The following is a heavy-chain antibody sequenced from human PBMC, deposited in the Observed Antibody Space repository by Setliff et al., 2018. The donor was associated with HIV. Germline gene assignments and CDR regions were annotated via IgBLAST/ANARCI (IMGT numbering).Heavy chain of an antibody. Sequence: SVKVSCKASGYTFTSYYMHWVRQAPGQGLEWMGIINPSGGSTTYAQKFQGRVTMTRDTSTSTVYMELSSLRSEDTAVYYCARDPAPSSSASYFQHWGQGTPVTVSS. J-gene: IGHJ1*01. CDR3: ARDPAPSSSASYFQH. CDR1: GYTFTSYY. CDR2: INPSGGST. V-gene: IGHV1-46*01. D-gene: IGHD6-6*01.